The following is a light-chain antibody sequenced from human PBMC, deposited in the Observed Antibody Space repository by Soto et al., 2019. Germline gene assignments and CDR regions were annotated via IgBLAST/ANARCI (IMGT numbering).Light chain of an antibody. J-gene: IGLJ1*01. V-gene: IGLV2-14*03. CDR3: TSYTTSRSYV. Sequence: QSVLTQPASVSGSPGQSIAISCTGTSSDIGRYNFVSWYQQHPGKAPKLIIHDLTNRPSGVSSRFSGSKSDNTASLTISGLQAEDEAEYYCTSYTTSRSYVFGTGTQLTVL. CDR2: DLT. CDR1: SSDIGRYNF.